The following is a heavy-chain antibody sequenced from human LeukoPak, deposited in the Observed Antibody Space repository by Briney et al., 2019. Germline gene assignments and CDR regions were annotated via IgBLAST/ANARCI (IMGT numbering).Heavy chain of an antibody. CDR3: ARDWVVGAARSFDY. D-gene: IGHD1-26*01. CDR2: IYTTGST. J-gene: IGHJ4*02. Sequence: SETLSLTCTVSGGSIDRYYWTWIRQPAGKGLEWIGRIYTTGSTNYNPSLKSRVTMSVDTSKNQISLSLGSVTAADTAVYYCARDWVVGAARSFDYWGQRILVTVSS. CDR1: GGSIDRYY. V-gene: IGHV4-4*07.